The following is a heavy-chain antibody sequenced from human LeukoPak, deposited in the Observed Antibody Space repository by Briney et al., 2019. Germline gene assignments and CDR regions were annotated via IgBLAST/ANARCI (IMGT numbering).Heavy chain of an antibody. D-gene: IGHD3-10*01. CDR2: IYYSGST. CDR3: ARDLYYGSGSYYNTPDVGYYYYMDV. J-gene: IGHJ6*03. V-gene: IGHV4-59*01. Sequence: SETLSLTCTGSGGSISSYYWSWIRQPPGKGLEWIGYIYYSGSTNYNPSLKSRVTISVDTSKNQFSLKLSSVTAADTAVYYCARDLYYGSGSYYNTPDVGYYYYMDVWGKGTTVTVSS. CDR1: GGSISSYY.